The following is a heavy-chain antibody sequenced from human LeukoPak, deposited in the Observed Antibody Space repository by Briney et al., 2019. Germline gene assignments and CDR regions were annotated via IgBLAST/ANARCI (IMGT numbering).Heavy chain of an antibody. J-gene: IGHJ6*03. Sequence: PSETLSLTCAVYGGSFSGYYWSWIRQPPGKGLEWIGEINHSGSTNYNPSLKSRVTISVDTSKNQFSLKLSSVTAADTAVYYCARDLMKTGIRWYMDVWGKGTTVTVSS. V-gene: IGHV4-34*01. D-gene: IGHD1-1*01. CDR1: GGSFSGYY. CDR3: ARDLMKTGIRWYMDV. CDR2: INHSGST.